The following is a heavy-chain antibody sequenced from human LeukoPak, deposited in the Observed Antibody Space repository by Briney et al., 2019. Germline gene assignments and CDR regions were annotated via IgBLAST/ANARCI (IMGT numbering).Heavy chain of an antibody. D-gene: IGHD3-22*01. J-gene: IGHJ4*02. Sequence: SSETLSLTCIVSGGSISSYYWSWIRQPPGKGLECIGYIYHSGNTNYNPSLKSRVTISVETSKNQFSMKLTSVTAADTAVYYCARVSQHDYDTSGYLLRFSYFDYWGQGTLVTVSS. CDR2: IYHSGNT. CDR1: GGSISSYY. V-gene: IGHV4-59*01. CDR3: ARVSQHDYDTSGYLLRFSYFDY.